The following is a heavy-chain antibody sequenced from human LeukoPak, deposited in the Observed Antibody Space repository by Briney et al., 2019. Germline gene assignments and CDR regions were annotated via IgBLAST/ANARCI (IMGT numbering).Heavy chain of an antibody. CDR3: AKPLSPGSAEYFQH. J-gene: IGHJ1*01. CDR1: GFTFSSYA. V-gene: IGHV3-23*01. Sequence: LGGSLRLSCAASGFTFSSYAMSWVRHAPGKGLEWDSAITGSGGSTYYADSVKGRFTISRDNSKNTLYLQMNSLRAEDTAVYYSAKPLSPGSAEYFQHWGQGTLVTVSS. D-gene: IGHD1-14*01. CDR2: ITGSGGST.